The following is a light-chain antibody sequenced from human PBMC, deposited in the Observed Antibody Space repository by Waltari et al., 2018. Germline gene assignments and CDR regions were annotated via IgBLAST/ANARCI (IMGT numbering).Light chain of an antibody. CDR3: QQYDNLPPGLT. CDR2: DAS. Sequence: DIQMTQSPSSLSASVGDRVTITCQAGQDISNYLNWYQQKPGKAPKLLIYDASNLETGVPSRFSGSGSGTDFTFTISSLQPEDIATYYCQQYDNLPPGLTFGGGTKVEIK. J-gene: IGKJ4*01. V-gene: IGKV1-33*01. CDR1: QDISNY.